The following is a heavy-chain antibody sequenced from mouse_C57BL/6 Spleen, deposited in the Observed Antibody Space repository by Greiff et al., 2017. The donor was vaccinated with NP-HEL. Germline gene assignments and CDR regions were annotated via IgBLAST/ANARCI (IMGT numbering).Heavy chain of an antibody. Sequence: QVQLKESGAELVRPGASVTLSCKASGYTFTDYEMHWVKQTPVHGLEWIGAIDPETGGTAYNQKFKGKAILTADKSSSTAYMELRSLTSEDSAVYYGTSGIYYGSYGPFAYWGQGTLVTVSA. J-gene: IGHJ3*01. CDR1: GYTFTDYE. CDR3: TSGIYYGSYGPFAY. V-gene: IGHV1-15*01. D-gene: IGHD2-2*01. CDR2: IDPETGGT.